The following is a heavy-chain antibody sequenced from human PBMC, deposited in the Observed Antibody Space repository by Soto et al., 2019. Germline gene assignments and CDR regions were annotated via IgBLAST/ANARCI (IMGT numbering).Heavy chain of an antibody. Sequence: AFYVGCNASAYTFTCYAIHWLCQAPGQRLEWMGWINAGNGNTTNSKKFQGRGTITRDTYASTAYMELSSLRSEETAVYYCASPFYYYSSGWDIWGQGTMVTVSS. CDR2: INAGNGNT. CDR3: ASPFYYYSSGWDI. J-gene: IGHJ3*02. CDR1: AYTFTCYA. D-gene: IGHD3-22*01. V-gene: IGHV1-3*01.